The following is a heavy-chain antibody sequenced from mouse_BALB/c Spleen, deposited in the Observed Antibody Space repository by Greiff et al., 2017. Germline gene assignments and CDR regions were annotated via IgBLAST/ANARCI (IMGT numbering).Heavy chain of an antibody. D-gene: IGHD4-1*01. CDR3: ARKTNWAWFAY. CDR2: IWGGGST. Sequence: VQRVESGPGLVAPSQSLSITCTVSGFSLSRYSVHWVRQPPGKGLEWLGVIWGGGSTDYNSALKSRLSISKDNSKSQVFLKMNSLQTDDTAMYYCARKTNWAWFAYWGQGTLVTVSA. V-gene: IGHV2-6-4*01. J-gene: IGHJ3*01. CDR1: GFSLSRYS.